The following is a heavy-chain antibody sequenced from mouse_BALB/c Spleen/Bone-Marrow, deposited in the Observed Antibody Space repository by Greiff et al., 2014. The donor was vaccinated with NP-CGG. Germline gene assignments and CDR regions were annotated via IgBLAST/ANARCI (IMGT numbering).Heavy chain of an antibody. Sequence: DVQLQESGAELVKPGASVKLSCTASGFNIKDTYMHWVKQRPGQGLEWIGRINPANGNTKYDPKFQGKATITADTSSNTAYLQLSSLTSEDTAVYYCARNGYYVYYYAMDYWGQGTSVTVSS. CDR3: ARNGYYVYYYAMDY. J-gene: IGHJ4*01. D-gene: IGHD2-3*01. V-gene: IGHV14-3*02. CDR1: GFNIKDTY. CDR2: INPANGNT.